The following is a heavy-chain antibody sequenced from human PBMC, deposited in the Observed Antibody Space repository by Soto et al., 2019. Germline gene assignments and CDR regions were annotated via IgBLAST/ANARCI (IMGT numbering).Heavy chain of an antibody. CDR2: INHSGST. Sequence: QVQLQQWGAGLLKPSETLSLTCAVYGGSFSGYYWSWIRQPPGKGLEWIGEINHSGSTNYNPSLKSRVTISVDTSKHQFSLKLSSVTAADTAVYYCARESIWGSYRSGLSYWGQGTLVTVSS. D-gene: IGHD3-16*02. J-gene: IGHJ4*02. CDR3: ARESIWGSYRSGLSY. CDR1: GGSFSGYY. V-gene: IGHV4-34*01.